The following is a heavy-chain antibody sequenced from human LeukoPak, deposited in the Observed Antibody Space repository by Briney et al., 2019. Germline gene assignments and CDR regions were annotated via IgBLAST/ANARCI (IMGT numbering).Heavy chain of an antibody. CDR3: AREGWNCSSTSCYVSWFDP. CDR1: GYTLTELS. V-gene: IGHV1-24*01. J-gene: IGHJ5*02. Sequence: ASVKVSCKVSGYTLTELSMHWVRQAPGKGLEWMGGFDPEDGETIYAQKFQGRVTMTEDTSTDTAYMELRSLRSDDTAVYYCAREGWNCSSTSCYVSWFDPWGQGTLVTVSS. CDR2: FDPEDGET. D-gene: IGHD2-2*01.